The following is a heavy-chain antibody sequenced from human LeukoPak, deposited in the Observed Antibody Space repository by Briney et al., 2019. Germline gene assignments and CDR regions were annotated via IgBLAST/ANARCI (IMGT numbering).Heavy chain of an antibody. V-gene: IGHV3-7*01. Sequence: GGSLRLSYAASGFTFSSYWMSWVRQAPGKGLECLANIKEDGSETYYADSVKGRFTISRDNPKNLLFLQINSLRVEDTAVYYCARETPRRGETRDGYRWGQGTVVTVSS. CDR1: GFTFSSYW. CDR2: IKEDGSET. J-gene: IGHJ4*02. D-gene: IGHD5-24*01. CDR3: ARETPRRGETRDGYR.